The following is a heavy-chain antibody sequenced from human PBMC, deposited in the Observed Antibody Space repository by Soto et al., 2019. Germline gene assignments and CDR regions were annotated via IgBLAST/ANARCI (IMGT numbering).Heavy chain of an antibody. CDR3: ARVYSSGWKGLGY. Sequence: QLVQSGAEVKKPGSSVKVSCKAFGYTFISYGIGWVRQAPGQGLEWMGWIATHNDNTNYAQQFQGRVTFTTDTSTSTAYMEPRSLTSDDTAIYYCARVYSSGWKGLGYWGQGTLVTVSS. J-gene: IGHJ4*02. CDR1: GYTFISYG. D-gene: IGHD6-19*01. V-gene: IGHV1-18*01. CDR2: IATHNDNT.